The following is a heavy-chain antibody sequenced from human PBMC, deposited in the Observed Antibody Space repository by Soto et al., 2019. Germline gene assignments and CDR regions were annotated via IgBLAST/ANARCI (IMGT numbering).Heavy chain of an antibody. V-gene: IGHV3-23*01. CDR1: GFTFSSYA. J-gene: IGHJ6*02. Sequence: EVQLLESGGGLVQPGGSLRLSCAASGFTFSSYAMSWVRQAPGKGLEWVSAISGSGGSTYYADSGKGRFTISRDNSKNTLYLQMNSLRAEETAVYYCAKDHKLRFLEWLPHFNYYGMDVWGQGTTVTVSS. CDR3: AKDHKLRFLEWLPHFNYYGMDV. D-gene: IGHD3-3*01. CDR2: ISGSGGST.